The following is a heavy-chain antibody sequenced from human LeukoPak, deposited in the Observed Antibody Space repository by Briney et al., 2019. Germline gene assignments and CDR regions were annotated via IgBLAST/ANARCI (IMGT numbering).Heavy chain of an antibody. CDR1: GYTFTGYY. D-gene: IGHD3-22*01. CDR2: INPNSGGT. J-gene: IGHJ4*02. CDR3: ASGYYDSSGYTFDY. V-gene: IGHV1-2*02. Sequence: ASVKVSCKASGYTFTGYYMHWVRQAPGQGLEWMGWINPNSGGTNYAQKFQGRVTMARDTSISTAYMELSRLRSDDTAVYYCASGYYDSSGYTFDYWGQGTLVTVSS.